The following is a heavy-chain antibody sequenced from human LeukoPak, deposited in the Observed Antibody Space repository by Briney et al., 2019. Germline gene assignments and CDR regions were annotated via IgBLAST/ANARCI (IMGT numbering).Heavy chain of an antibody. J-gene: IGHJ4*02. Sequence: SETLSLTCAVYGGSFSGYYWSWIRQPPGKGLEWIGEINHSGSTNYNPSLKSRVTISVDTSKNHFSLKLSSVTAADAAVDYCAGSSYRWGRLDYWGQGTLVTVSS. CDR2: INHSGST. V-gene: IGHV4-34*01. D-gene: IGHD3-16*01. CDR1: GGSFSGYY. CDR3: AGSSYRWGRLDY.